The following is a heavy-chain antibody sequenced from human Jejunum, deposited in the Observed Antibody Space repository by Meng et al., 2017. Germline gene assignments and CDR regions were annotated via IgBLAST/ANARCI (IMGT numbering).Heavy chain of an antibody. D-gene: IGHD5-18*01. CDR1: GYTFTNYA. Sequence: ASVKVSCKSSGYTFTNYAINWVRQAPGEGLEWMGRINTNTGKATYAQDFTGRFVFSLDTSVTTAYLEISSLEPEDTATYYCARDMYSYGYYDYWGQGTLVTVSS. J-gene: IGHJ4*02. V-gene: IGHV7-4-1*02. CDR3: ARDMYSYGYYDY. CDR2: INTNTGKA.